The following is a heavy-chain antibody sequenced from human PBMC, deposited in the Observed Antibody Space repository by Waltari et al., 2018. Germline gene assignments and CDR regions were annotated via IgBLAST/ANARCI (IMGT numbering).Heavy chain of an antibody. J-gene: IGHJ6*02. Sequence: QVQLQQWGAGLLTPSETLSLTCAVYGGSLRGYYWSWIRQPPGKGLEWIGEINHSGRTTYNPAPKSRVTISLYTSKNQFSLKLSSVPAADTAVYYCARGSPRRSGKPYGMDVWGQGTTVTVSS. CDR1: GGSLRGYY. V-gene: IGHV4-34*01. CDR2: INHSGRT. CDR3: ARGSPRRSGKPYGMDV.